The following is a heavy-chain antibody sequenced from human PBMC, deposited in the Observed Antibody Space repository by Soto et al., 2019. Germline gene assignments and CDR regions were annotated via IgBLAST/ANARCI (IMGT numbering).Heavy chain of an antibody. CDR3: AAGDIVVVPADIGCVY. Sequence: TGGSLRLSCAASGFTFSSYAMHWVRQAPGKGLEWVAVISYDGSNKYYADSVKGRFTISRDNSKNTLYLQMNSLRAEETAVYYCAAGDIVVVPADIGCVYWGQGTLATVFS. J-gene: IGHJ4*02. V-gene: IGHV3-30-3*01. D-gene: IGHD2-2*01. CDR2: ISYDGSNK. CDR1: GFTFSSYA.